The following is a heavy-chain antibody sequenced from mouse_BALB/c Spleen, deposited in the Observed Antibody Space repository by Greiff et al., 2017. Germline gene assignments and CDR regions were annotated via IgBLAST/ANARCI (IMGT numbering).Heavy chain of an antibody. V-gene: IGHV5-12-2*01. CDR2: ISNGGGST. Sequence: EVQGVESGGGLVQPGGSLKLSCAASGFTFSSYTMSWVRQTPEKRLEWVAYISNGGGSTYYPDTVKGRFTISRDTAKNTLYLQMSSLKSEDTAMYYCASRGDRYDDWFAYWGQGTLVTVSA. CDR1: GFTFSSYT. D-gene: IGHD2-14*01. J-gene: IGHJ3*01. CDR3: ASRGDRYDDWFAY.